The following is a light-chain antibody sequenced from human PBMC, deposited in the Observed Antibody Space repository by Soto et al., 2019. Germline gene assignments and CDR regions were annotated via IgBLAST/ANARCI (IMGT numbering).Light chain of an antibody. V-gene: IGLV2-8*01. Sequence: QSALTQPPSASGSPGQSVTISCTGTKNDIGGYDFVSWYQHHPGKAPRLIIYEVVQRPSGVPDRFSGSKSGNTASLTVSGREDADEEDDFCKSSAGSDTYVFGSGTKLTVL. CDR3: KSSAGSDTYV. J-gene: IGLJ1*01. CDR1: KNDIGGYDF. CDR2: EVV.